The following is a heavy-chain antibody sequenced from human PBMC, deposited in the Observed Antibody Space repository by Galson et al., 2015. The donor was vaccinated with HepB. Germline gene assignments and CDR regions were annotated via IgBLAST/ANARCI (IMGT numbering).Heavy chain of an antibody. J-gene: IGHJ4*02. CDR1: GFTFSSYW. V-gene: IGHV3-7*03. Sequence: SLRLSCAASGFTFSSYWMSWVRQAPGKGLEWVANIKQDGSEKYYVDSVKGRFTISRDNAKNSLYLQMNSLRAEDTAVYYCAREGKGYSYGHDYWGQGTLVTVSS. CDR2: IKQDGSEK. D-gene: IGHD5-18*01. CDR3: AREGKGYSYGHDY.